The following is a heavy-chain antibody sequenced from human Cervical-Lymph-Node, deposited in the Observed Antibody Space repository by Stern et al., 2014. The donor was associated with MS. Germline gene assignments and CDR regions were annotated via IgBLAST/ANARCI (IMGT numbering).Heavy chain of an antibody. CDR1: GYSFTNTW. D-gene: IGHD3-10*01. CDR3: ARPLRGINNAFDA. V-gene: IGHV5-51*01. Sequence: EVQLVESGGEVKKAGESLKISCKGSGYSFTNTWIGWVRQMPGKGLEWMGFIYPEASDTRYSPSFQGQVSISADTSISTTYLHWSSLKASDTAMYFCARPLRGINNAFDAWGQGTMVTVYS. CDR2: IYPEASDT. J-gene: IGHJ3*01.